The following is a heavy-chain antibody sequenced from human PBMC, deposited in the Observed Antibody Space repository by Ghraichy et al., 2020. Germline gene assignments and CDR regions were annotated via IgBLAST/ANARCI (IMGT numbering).Heavy chain of an antibody. CDR2: ISGYNGKT. J-gene: IGHJ4*02. V-gene: IGHV1-18*04. CDR1: GYTFVSHG. D-gene: IGHD5-24*01. Sequence: ASVKVSCKASGYTFVSHGISWVRQVPGQGLEWMGWISGYNGKTNFAHRFQDRLTLTTDTSTSTAYMELSSLKSDDTALYYCARVESTAAYWGQGTLVTISS. CDR3: ARVESTAAY.